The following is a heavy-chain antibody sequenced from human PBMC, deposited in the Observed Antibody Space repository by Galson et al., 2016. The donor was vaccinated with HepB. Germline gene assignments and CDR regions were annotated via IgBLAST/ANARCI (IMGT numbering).Heavy chain of an antibody. V-gene: IGHV1-69*01. J-gene: IGHJ4*02. Sequence: GGTFSTYAITWVRQAPGQGLEWMGGIIPIFGTANYAQKFQDRVTITADESTTTAYMELTRLRSDDTAVYYCVRGKYYYDSSGYFAYWGQGTLVTISS. CDR3: VRGKYYYDSSGYFAY. CDR1: GGTFSTYA. D-gene: IGHD3-22*01. CDR2: IIPIFGTA.